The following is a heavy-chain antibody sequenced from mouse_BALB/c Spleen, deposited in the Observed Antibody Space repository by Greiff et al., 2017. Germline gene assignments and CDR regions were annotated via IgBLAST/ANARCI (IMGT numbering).Heavy chain of an antibody. V-gene: IGHV1-9*01. CDR2: ILPGSGST. CDR3: ARLGDYDGFAY. CDR1: GYTFSSYW. Sequence: VQLQQSGAELMKPGASVKISCKATGYTFSSYWIEWVKQRPGHGLEWIGEILPGSGSTNYNEKFKGKATFTADTSSNTAYMQLSILTSEDSAVYYCARLGDYDGFAYWGQGTLVTVSA. D-gene: IGHD2-4*01. J-gene: IGHJ3*01.